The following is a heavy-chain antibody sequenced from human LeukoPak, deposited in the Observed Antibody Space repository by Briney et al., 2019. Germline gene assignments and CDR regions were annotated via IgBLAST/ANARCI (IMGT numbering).Heavy chain of an antibody. CDR3: ARDSGLGPTWHPFDH. V-gene: IGHV1-2*02. CDR2: INPNSGGT. J-gene: IGHJ4*02. Sequence: ASVKVSCKASGYTFTAYYIRWVRQAPGQGLEWIVWINPNSGGTNYVQKFRGRVTMTRDTSISTAYMELSGLRSDDTAVYYCARDSGLGPTWHPFDHWGQGTPVTVSS. CDR1: GYTFTAYY. D-gene: IGHD1-26*01.